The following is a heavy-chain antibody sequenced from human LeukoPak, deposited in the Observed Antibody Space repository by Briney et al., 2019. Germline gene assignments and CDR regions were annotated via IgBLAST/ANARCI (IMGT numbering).Heavy chain of an antibody. Sequence: GGSLRLSCAASGFNVSTDHMSWVRQAPGKGLEWVAVSYSDGSRYHAESVKGRFTISRDNSKNMLYLEMDSLRAEDTAVYYCARVWELSFDHWGQGSLVTVSS. J-gene: IGHJ4*02. CDR2: SYSDGSR. CDR3: ARVWELSFDH. V-gene: IGHV3-53*01. D-gene: IGHD3-16*02. CDR1: GFNVSTDH.